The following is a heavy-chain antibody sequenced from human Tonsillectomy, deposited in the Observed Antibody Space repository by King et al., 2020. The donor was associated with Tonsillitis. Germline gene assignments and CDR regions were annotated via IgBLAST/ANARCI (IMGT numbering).Heavy chain of an antibody. Sequence: LVQSGAEVKRPGASGKVSCKASGYTFTSYGISWVRQAPGQGLEWMAWISAYNGNTNYAQKLQGRVTMNTDTSTSTAYMELRSLRSDDTAVYYCARDKKYFDFWSGYTQDFWYFDLWGRGTLVTVSS. CDR2: ISAYNGNT. D-gene: IGHD3-3*01. V-gene: IGHV1-18*01. J-gene: IGHJ2*01. CDR3: ARDKKYFDFWSGYTQDFWYFDL. CDR1: GYTFTSYG.